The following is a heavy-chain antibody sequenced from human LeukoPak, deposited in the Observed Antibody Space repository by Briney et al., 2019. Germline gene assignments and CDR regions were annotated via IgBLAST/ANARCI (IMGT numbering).Heavy chain of an antibody. CDR3: ARGCDSHSGGTSCYGD. CDR1: GASFSGYY. V-gene: IGHV4-34*01. Sequence: SETLSLTCAVYGASFSGYYWSWIRQPPGKGLXXXXEINHSGSTNYNPSFKSRVPISVDTSRNQFSLKLSSVTATATALYTCARGCDSHSGGTSCYGDWGQGTLVTVSS. D-gene: IGHD2-2*01. CDR2: INHSGST. J-gene: IGHJ4*02.